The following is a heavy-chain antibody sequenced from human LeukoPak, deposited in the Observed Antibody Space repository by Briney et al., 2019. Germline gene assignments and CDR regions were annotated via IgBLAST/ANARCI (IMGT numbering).Heavy chain of an antibody. V-gene: IGHV3-30-3*01. CDR1: GFTFSSYA. CDR2: ISYDGSNK. D-gene: IGHD3-10*01. CDR3: ARGGVRGPYYYYGMDV. Sequence: GGSLRLSCAASGFTFSSYAMHWVRQAPGKGLEWVAVISYDGSNKYYADSVKGRFTISRDNSKNTLYLQMNSLRAEDTAVYYCARGGVRGPYYYYGMDVWGQGTTVTVSS. J-gene: IGHJ6*02.